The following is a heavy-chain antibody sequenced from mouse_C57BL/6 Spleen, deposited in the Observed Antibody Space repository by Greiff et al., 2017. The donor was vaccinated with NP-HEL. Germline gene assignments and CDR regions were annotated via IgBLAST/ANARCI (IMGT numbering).Heavy chain of an antibody. CDR2: INYDGSST. CDR1: GFTFSDYY. V-gene: IGHV5-16*01. D-gene: IGHD1-1*01. CDR3: AREVGSPFYFDY. Sequence: EVHLVESEGGLVQPGSSMKLSCTASGFTFSDYYMAWVRQVPEKGLEWVANINYDGSSTYYLDSLKSRFIISRDNAKNILYLQMSSLKSEDTATYYCAREVGSPFYFDYWGQGTTLTVSS. J-gene: IGHJ2*01.